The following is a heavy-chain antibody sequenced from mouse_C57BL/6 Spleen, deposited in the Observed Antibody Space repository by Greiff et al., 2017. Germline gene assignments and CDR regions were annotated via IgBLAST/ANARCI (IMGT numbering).Heavy chain of an antibody. CDR1: GYTFTSYW. Sequence: QVQLQQSGAELAKPGASVKLSCKASGYTFTSYWMHWVKQRPGQGLEWIGYINPSSGYTKYNQKFKDKATLTADKSSSTAYMQLSSLTSEDSAAXDCARGGDYEGGYYGYLDVWGTGTTVTVSS. V-gene: IGHV1-7*01. CDR2: INPSSGYT. J-gene: IGHJ1*03. CDR3: ARGGDYEGGYYGYLDV. D-gene: IGHD1-1*01.